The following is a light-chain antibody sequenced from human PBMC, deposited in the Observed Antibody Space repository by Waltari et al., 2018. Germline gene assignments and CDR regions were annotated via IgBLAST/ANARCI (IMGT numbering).Light chain of an antibody. CDR1: RTHPGGYSV. CDR2: DVS. J-gene: IGLJ1*01. Sequence: QSALTQPAPVSGSPSQSITISCTRSRTHPGGYSVLSRYPQHPGKDPKLMIYDVSHRRSGVSNRFSGSKSGNTASLTISGLQPEDEADYYCSSYTSIIPPFLIGTGTKVTVL. CDR3: SSYTSIIPPFL. V-gene: IGLV2-14*01.